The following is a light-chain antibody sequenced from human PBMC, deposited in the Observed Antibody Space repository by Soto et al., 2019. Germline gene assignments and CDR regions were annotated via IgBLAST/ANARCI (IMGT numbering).Light chain of an antibody. CDR2: GTS. CDR3: QHYNNWPLT. V-gene: IGKV3-15*01. J-gene: IGKJ4*01. Sequence: ERVMPQSPATLSVSPGESATLSCRASQSIRSTLAWYQQKPGQTPRLLIYGTSIRATGIPARVSGSGSGTEFTLTISSLQSEDFAVYYCQHYNNWPLTFGGGTKVDIK. CDR1: QSIRST.